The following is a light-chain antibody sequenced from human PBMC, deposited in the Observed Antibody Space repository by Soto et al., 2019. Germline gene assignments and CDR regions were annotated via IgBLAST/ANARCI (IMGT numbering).Light chain of an antibody. Sequence: PGESATLSCRASQSISSFLAWYQHKPGQAPRLLIYDASNRATGIPARFSGSGSETDFTLTISSLEPEDFAVYYCQQYNGYLKTFGQGTKVEVK. J-gene: IGKJ1*01. CDR2: DAS. CDR1: QSISSF. CDR3: QQYNGYLKT. V-gene: IGKV3-11*01.